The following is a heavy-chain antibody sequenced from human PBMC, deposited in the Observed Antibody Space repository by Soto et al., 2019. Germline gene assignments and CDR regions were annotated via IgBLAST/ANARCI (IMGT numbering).Heavy chain of an antibody. V-gene: IGHV1-69*13. CDR1: GGTFSSYA. D-gene: IGHD3-22*01. Sequence: SVKVSCKASGGTFSSYAISCVRQAPGQGLEWMGGIIPIFGTANYAQKFQGRVTITADESTSTAYMELSSLRSEDTAVYYCARISPPPYGDYGDTMIVGAFDIWGQGTMVTVSS. J-gene: IGHJ3*02. CDR2: IIPIFGTA. CDR3: ARISPPPYGDYGDTMIVGAFDI.